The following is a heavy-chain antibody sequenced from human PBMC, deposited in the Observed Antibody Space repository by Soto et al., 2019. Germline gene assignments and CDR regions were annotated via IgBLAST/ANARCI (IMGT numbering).Heavy chain of an antibody. J-gene: IGHJ5*02. CDR2: ISGSGGST. D-gene: IGHD6-6*01. CDR3: AKSRYSSSQFNWFDP. CDR1: GFTFSSYA. V-gene: IGHV3-23*01. Sequence: GGSLRLSCAASGFTFSSYAMSWVRQAPGKGLEWVSAISGSGGSTYYADSVKGRFTISRDNSKNTLYLQMNSLRAEDTAVYYCAKSRYSSSQFNWFDPWGQGTLVTVSS.